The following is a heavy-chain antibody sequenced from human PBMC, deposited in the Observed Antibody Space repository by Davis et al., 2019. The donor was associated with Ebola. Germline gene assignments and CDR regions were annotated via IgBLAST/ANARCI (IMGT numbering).Heavy chain of an antibody. CDR1: GFTFSSYS. V-gene: IGHV3-48*02. J-gene: IGHJ4*02. Sequence: GESLKIPCAASGFTFSSYSMNWVRQAPGKGLEWVSYISSSSSTIYYADSVKGRFTISRDNAKNSLYLQMNSLRDEDTAVYYCARVSMVRGVIGLRLFSAFDYWGQGTLVTVSS. CDR3: ARVSMVRGVIGLRLFSAFDY. D-gene: IGHD3-10*01. CDR2: ISSSSSTI.